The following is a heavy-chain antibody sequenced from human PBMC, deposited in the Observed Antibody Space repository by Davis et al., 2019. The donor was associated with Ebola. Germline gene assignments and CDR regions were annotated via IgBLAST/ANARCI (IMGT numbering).Heavy chain of an antibody. V-gene: IGHV5-51*01. CDR2: IYPGDSDT. D-gene: IGHD4-17*01. Sequence: PGGSLRLSCKGSGYSFSSYWIAWVRQMPGKGLEWMGIIYPGDSDTRYSPSFQGQVTISADKSISTAYLQWSSLKASDTAMYFCARHLSLYGDGAYFGYWGQGTLVTVSS. J-gene: IGHJ4*02. CDR1: GYSFSSYW. CDR3: ARHLSLYGDGAYFGY.